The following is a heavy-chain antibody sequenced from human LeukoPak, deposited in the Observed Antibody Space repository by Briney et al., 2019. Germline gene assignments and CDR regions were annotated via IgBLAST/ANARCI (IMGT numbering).Heavy chain of an antibody. CDR2: ISWNSGSI. CDR3: AKGYCSSTSCYPGGY. D-gene: IGHD2-2*01. Sequence: GRSLRLSCAASGFTFDDYAMHWVRHAPGKGLEWVSGISWNSGSIGYADSVKGRFTISRDNAKNSLYLQMNSLRAEDTALYYCAKGYCSSTSCYPGGYWGQGTLVTVSS. J-gene: IGHJ4*02. V-gene: IGHV3-9*01. CDR1: GFTFDDYA.